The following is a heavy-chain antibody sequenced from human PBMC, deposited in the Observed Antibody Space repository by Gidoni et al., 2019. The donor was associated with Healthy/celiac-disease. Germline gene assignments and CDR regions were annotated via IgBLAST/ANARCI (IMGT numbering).Heavy chain of an antibody. J-gene: IGHJ4*02. D-gene: IGHD1-26*01. CDR3: ARDQRGGGSYYTLDY. V-gene: IGHV3-33*01. Sequence: QVQLVESGGGVVQPGRSLRLSCAASGFTFSSYGMHWVRQAPGKGLEWVAGRWDDGSKKYYAESVKGRFTISRDNSKNTLYLQMNSLRAEDTAVYYCARDQRGGGSYYTLDYWGQGTLVTVSS. CDR1: GFTFSSYG. CDR2: RWDDGSKK.